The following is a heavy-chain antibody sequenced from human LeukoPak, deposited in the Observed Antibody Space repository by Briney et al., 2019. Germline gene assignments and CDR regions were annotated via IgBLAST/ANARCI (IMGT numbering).Heavy chain of an antibody. V-gene: IGHV3-15*01. CDR1: GCTFSNAW. J-gene: IGHJ4*02. CDR3: TTLGAFDY. CDR2: IKRKTDGGTT. Sequence: GGSLRLSCAASGCTFSNAWMSWVRQAPGKGLEWVGRIKRKTDGGTTDYAAPVKGRFSISRDDSKNTLYLQMNSPKTEDTAVYYCTTLGAFDYWGLGTLVTVSS. D-gene: IGHD4/OR15-4a*01.